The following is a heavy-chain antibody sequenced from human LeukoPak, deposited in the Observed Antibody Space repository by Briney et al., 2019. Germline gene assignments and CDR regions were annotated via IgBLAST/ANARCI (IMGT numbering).Heavy chain of an antibody. Sequence: PGGSLRLSCAASGFTFSSYSMNSVRQAPGKGLELVSSISRGSNYINYADSVKGRFTISRHNAKNSLDLQMNSLRDEDMAVYHLARDLDYGDQPPYWGQGTLVSVSS. CDR3: ARDLDYGDQPPY. V-gene: IGHV3-21*01. J-gene: IGHJ4*02. D-gene: IGHD4-17*01. CDR1: GFTFSSYS. CDR2: ISRGSNYI.